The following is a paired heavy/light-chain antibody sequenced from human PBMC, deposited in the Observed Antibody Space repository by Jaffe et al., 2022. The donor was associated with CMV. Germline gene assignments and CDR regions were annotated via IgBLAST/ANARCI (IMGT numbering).Heavy chain of an antibody. J-gene: IGHJ4*02. CDR1: GFNFSNYA. Sequence: EVHLVESGGGLVQPGGSLRLSCSASGFNFSNYAMHWVRQAPGKGLDYVSAISHDGFTTYYADSVKGRFTFSRDNSKNMLYLQMSSLRPEDTAVYYCVRGGSVCIGSRCHPDFDYWGQGTLVTVSS. D-gene: IGHD3-22*01. CDR2: ISHDGFTT. CDR3: VRGGSVCIGSRCHPDFDY. V-gene: IGHV3-64D*06.
Light chain of an antibody. Sequence: DFVMIQSPISLTVTPGEPASISCRSSQSLLDNSEYKYLDWYVQKPGKSPQLLIYVGSNRASGVPDRFSGSGSGTDFTLKISRVEAEDVGVYYCMQSLQSPYTFGQGTKLEVK. CDR2: VGS. CDR1: QSLLDNSEYKY. CDR3: MQSLQSPYT. J-gene: IGKJ2*01. V-gene: IGKV2-28*01.